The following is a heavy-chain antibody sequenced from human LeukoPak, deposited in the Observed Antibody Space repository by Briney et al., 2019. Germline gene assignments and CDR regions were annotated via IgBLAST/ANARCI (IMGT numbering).Heavy chain of an antibody. J-gene: IGHJ6*02. Sequence: GGSLRLSGAASGFTFSSYAMSWVRQAPGKGLEWVSAISGSGGSTYYADSVKGRFTISRDNSKNTLYLQMNSLRAEDTAVYYCAKVQVRTTGYYYYYYGMDVWGQGTTVTVS. CDR3: AKVQVRTTGYYYYYYGMDV. CDR1: GFTFSSYA. V-gene: IGHV3-23*01. D-gene: IGHD4-17*01. CDR2: ISGSGGST.